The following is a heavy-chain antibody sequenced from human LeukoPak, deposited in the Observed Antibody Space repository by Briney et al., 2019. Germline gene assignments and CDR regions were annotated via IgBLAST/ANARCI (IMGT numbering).Heavy chain of an antibody. Sequence: SETLSLTCTVSGGSISSSSYYWGWIRQPPGKGLEWIGSIYYSGSNYYNPSLKSSVPISVATSKTQFSLKLSSVTAAATAVYYCARDASYSSSSVWFDPWGQGTLVTVSS. CDR2: IYYSGSN. J-gene: IGHJ5*02. V-gene: IGHV4-39*07. CDR1: GGSISSSSYY. D-gene: IGHD6-6*01. CDR3: ARDASYSSSSVWFDP.